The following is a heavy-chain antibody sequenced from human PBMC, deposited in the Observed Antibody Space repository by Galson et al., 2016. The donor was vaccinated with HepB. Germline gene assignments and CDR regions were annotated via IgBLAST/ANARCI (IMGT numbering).Heavy chain of an antibody. CDR2: ISNSGDIK. CDR3: VKGSIGSGGLEV. J-gene: IGHJ6*01. D-gene: IGHD2-15*01. CDR1: GFTFINYG. V-gene: IGHV3-23*01. Sequence: SLRLSCAASGFTFINYGMTWVRRAPGKGLEWVSVISNSGDIKYYADSAKGRFSISRDNSKNTLYLQMNSLGAEDTAIYYCVKGSIGSGGLEVWGPGTTVTVSS.